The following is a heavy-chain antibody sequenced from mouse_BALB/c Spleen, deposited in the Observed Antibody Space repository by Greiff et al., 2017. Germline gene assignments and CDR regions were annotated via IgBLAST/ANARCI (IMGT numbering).Heavy chain of an antibody. V-gene: IGHV3-6*02. D-gene: IGHD2-4*01. CDR1: GYSITSGYY. CDR3: ALMITTGTDYAMDY. CDR2: ISYDGSN. J-gene: IGHJ4*01. Sequence: EVHLVESGPGLVKPSQSLSLTCSVTGYSITSGYYWNWIRQFPGNKLEWMGYISYDGSNNYNPSLKNRISITRDTSKNQLFLKLNSVTTEDTATYYCALMITTGTDYAMDYWGQGTSVTVSS.